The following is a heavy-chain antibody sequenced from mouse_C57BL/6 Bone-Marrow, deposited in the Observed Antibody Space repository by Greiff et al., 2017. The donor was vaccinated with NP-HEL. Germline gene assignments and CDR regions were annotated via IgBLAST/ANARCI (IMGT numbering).Heavy chain of an antibody. CDR1: GSPFTSYW. CDR3: ARALDY. CDR2: INPKVGGP. J-gene: IGHJ2*01. Sequence: QVQLQQPGAELVKPGASVKLSCKASGSPFTSYWMPWVKQRPGQGLEWIGRINPKVGGPKYNEKFKGKATLTVDKPSSTAYMQLSGLTAEDSAVYYCARALDYWGQGTTLTVSS. V-gene: IGHV1-72*01.